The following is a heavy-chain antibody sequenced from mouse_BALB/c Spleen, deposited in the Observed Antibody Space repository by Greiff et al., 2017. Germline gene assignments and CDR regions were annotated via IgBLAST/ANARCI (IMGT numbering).Heavy chain of an antibody. J-gene: IGHJ4*01. V-gene: IGHV3-8*02. CDR3: ARYLMITTFYYAMDY. D-gene: IGHD2-4*01. CDR1: GDSITSGY. CDR2: ISYSGST. Sequence: DVQLQESGPSLVKPSQTLSLTCSVTGDSITSGYWNWIRKFPGNKLEYMGYISYSGSTYYNPSLKSRISITRDTSKNQYYLQLNSVTTEDTATYYCARYLMITTFYYAMDYWGQGTSVTVSA.